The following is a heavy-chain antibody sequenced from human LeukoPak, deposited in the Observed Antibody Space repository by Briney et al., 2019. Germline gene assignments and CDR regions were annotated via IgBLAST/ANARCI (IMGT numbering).Heavy chain of an antibody. CDR3: SRGRTHYDILTGYYMRYYYMDV. V-gene: IGHV4-34*01. CDR2: IYHSGST. D-gene: IGHD3-9*01. J-gene: IGHJ6*03. Sequence: SETLSLTCAVYGGSFSGYYWGWIRQPPGKGLEWIGSIYHSGSTYYNPSLKSRVTISVDTSKNQFSLKLSSVTAADTAVYYCSRGRTHYDILTGYYMRYYYMDVWGKGTTVTVSS. CDR1: GGSFSGYY.